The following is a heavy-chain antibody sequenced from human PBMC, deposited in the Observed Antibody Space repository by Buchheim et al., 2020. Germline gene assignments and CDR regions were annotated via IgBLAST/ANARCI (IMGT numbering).Heavy chain of an antibody. V-gene: IGHV3-7*01. CDR2: IKQDGSEK. D-gene: IGHD3-9*01. CDR3: ARLFSWGVYDILTGNDY. CDR1: GFTFSSYG. Sequence: VQLVESGGGVVQPGRSLRLSCAASGFTFSSYGMHWVRQAPGKGLEWVANIKQDGSEKYYVDSVKGRFTISSDNAKHSLYLQMNSLRAEDTAVYYCARLFSWGVYDILTGNDYWGQGTL. J-gene: IGHJ4*02.